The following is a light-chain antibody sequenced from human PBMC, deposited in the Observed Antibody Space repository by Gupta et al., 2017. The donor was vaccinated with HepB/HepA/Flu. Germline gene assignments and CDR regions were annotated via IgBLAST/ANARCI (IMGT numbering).Light chain of an antibody. CDR1: QSLVHSDGRTY. J-gene: IGKJ1*01. CDR2: DIA. CDR3: MQATHLSRT. Sequence: VLTTPPLSSPVTRGPPASPSCRASQSLVHSDGRTYLSWLQQRPGPPPRSLITDIAKRFSGVPDRSSSRSAGTEDIPKTSRVEAADDWVSYCMQATHLSRTFGQGTKVEIK. V-gene: IGKV2-24*01.